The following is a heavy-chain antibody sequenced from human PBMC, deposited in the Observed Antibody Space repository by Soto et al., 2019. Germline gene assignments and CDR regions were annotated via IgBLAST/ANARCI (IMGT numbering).Heavy chain of an antibody. V-gene: IGHV5-51*01. D-gene: IGHD3-10*01. Sequence: PGESLKISCKGSGYSFTIYWIGWVRQMPGKGLEWMGIIYPGDSDTRYSPSFQGQVTISADKSISTAYLQWSSLKASDTAMYYCARPXFITMVRGVSLNDAFDIWGQGTMVTVSS. CDR1: GYSFTIYW. CDR2: IYPGDSDT. J-gene: IGHJ3*02. CDR3: ARPXFITMVRGVSLNDAFDI.